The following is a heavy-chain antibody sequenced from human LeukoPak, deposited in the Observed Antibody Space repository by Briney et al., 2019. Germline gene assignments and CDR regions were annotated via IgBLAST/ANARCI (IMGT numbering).Heavy chain of an antibody. D-gene: IGHD3-10*01. CDR2: ISADGSST. CDR1: GFTFSSYW. CDR3: EPTYYYGLESLN. J-gene: IGHJ4*02. V-gene: IGHV3-74*01. Sequence: EGSLRLSCAASGFTFSSYWMHWVRQAPGKGLVWVSRISADGSSTGYADSVKGRFTISRDNAKNTLYLQMNSLRAEDTAVYYCEPTYYYGLESLNWGRGTLVTVSS.